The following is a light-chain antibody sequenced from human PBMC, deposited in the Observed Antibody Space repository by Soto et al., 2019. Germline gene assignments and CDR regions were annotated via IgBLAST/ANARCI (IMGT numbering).Light chain of an antibody. CDR2: EAS. CDR1: TSDVGTYKL. CDR3: CSLTTTNTFI. Sequence: QSALTQPASVSGSPGQSITISCTGTTSDVGTYKLVSWYQHHPGAAPKLIIYEASKRPSGVSPRFSASKSGNTASLTVSRLQAEDEADYYCCSLTTTNTFIFGGGTKLTVL. V-gene: IGLV2-23*02. J-gene: IGLJ2*01.